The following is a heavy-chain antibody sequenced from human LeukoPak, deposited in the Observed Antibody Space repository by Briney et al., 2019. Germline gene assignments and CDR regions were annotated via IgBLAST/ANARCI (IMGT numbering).Heavy chain of an antibody. Sequence: GSSVKVSCKASGGTFSSYAISWVRQAPGQGLEWMGGIIRIFGAADYAQKFQGRVTITADESTSTAYMELSSLRSEDTAVYYCARDPSGGVVVAANGAYYYYGMDVWGKGTTVTVSS. CDR2: IIRIFGAA. CDR3: ARDPSGGVVVAANGAYYYYGMDV. V-gene: IGHV1-69*01. D-gene: IGHD2-15*01. J-gene: IGHJ6*04. CDR1: GGTFSSYA.